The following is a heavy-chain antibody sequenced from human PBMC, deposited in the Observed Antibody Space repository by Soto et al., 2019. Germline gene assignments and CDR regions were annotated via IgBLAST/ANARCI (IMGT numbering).Heavy chain of an antibody. Sequence: QVQLQESGPGLVKPSETLSLTCSVSGGSISNYYGSWFRQSPEKGLEYIGYIYYNGDTKYNPSLASRVTISMDMSKNQSALNLNSVTAADTAVYFCARIGYVSGTYIYLWGQGTLVTVSS. CDR2: IYYNGDT. V-gene: IGHV4-59*01. CDR1: GGSISNYY. CDR3: ARIGYVSGTYIYL. J-gene: IGHJ4*02. D-gene: IGHD3-10*01.